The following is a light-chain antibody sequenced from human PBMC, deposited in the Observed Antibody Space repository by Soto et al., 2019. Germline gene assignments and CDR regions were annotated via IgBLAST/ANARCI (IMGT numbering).Light chain of an antibody. Sequence: EKVVTQSPATLSLSPGERATLSCRASQNIHTNLAWYQHKPGQAPRLLFYGASTRATGLPARFSGSGSGTEFTLTISSLQAEDSAVYYCQHYYNWPRTFGQGTRLEIK. CDR3: QHYYNWPRT. CDR2: GAS. CDR1: QNIHTN. J-gene: IGKJ5*01. V-gene: IGKV3-15*01.